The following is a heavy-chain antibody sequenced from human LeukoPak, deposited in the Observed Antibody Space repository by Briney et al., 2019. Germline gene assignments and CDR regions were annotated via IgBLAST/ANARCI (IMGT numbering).Heavy chain of an antibody. J-gene: IGHJ4*02. Sequence: SQTLSLTCAISGDSVSSNSAAWNWIRQPPSRGLEWLGRTYYRSKWLNDYAVSVKSRITISPDTSKNQFSLQLNSVTPEDAAVYYCTRSSLSSWVINWGQGTLVTVSS. D-gene: IGHD6-13*01. CDR3: TRSSLSSWVIN. CDR1: GDSVSSNSAA. V-gene: IGHV6-1*01. CDR2: TYYRSKWLN.